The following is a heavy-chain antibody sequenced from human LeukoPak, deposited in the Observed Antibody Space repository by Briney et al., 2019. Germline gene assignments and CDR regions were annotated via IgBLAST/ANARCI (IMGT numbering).Heavy chain of an antibody. J-gene: IGHJ4*02. CDR3: AAGEVTAIGAY. CDR1: GYSFTGYY. Sequence: SVRVSCKTSGYSFTGYYMHWVRQAPGQRLEWIGWIVVGSGNTNYAQKFQERVTITRDMSTSTAYMELSSLRSEDTAVYYCAAGEVTAIGAYWGQGTLVTVSS. D-gene: IGHD2-21*02. V-gene: IGHV1-58*02. CDR2: IVVGSGNT.